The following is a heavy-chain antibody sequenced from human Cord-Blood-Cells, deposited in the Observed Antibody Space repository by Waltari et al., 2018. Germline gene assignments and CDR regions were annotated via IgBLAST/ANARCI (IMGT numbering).Heavy chain of an antibody. D-gene: IGHD3-10*01. V-gene: IGHV3-23*01. J-gene: IGHJ4*02. CDR3: AKEGGSGSYQTLDY. Sequence: EVQLLESGGGLVQPGGSLRLPCAASGFTFSSYAMTWVRQAPGKGLEWVSAISGSGGSTYYTDSVKGRFTISRDNSKNTLYLQMNSLRAEDTAVYYCAKEGGSGSYQTLDYWGQGTLVTVSS. CDR2: ISGSGGST. CDR1: GFTFSSYA.